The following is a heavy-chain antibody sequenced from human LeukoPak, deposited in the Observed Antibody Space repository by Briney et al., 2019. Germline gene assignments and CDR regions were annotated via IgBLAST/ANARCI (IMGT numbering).Heavy chain of an antibody. J-gene: IGHJ5*02. CDR1: GYTFTGYY. V-gene: IGHV1-2*02. CDR3: VRVIAAAGPPGWFDP. Sequence: GSSVKVSCKASGYTFTGYYMQWVRQAPGQGLEWMGWINTKSSGTNSAQKCQGRVTITRDTSISSAYMELSRLRSDDTAVYYCVRVIAAAGPPGWFDPWGQGTLVTASS. CDR2: INTKSSGT. D-gene: IGHD6-13*01.